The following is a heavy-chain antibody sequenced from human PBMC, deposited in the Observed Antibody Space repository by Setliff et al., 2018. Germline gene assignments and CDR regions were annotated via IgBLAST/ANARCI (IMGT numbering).Heavy chain of an antibody. V-gene: IGHV1-46*01. CDR3: ARAGVAAADRKGLLEC. D-gene: IGHD6-13*01. CDR2: INPGGGSA. Sequence: ASVKVSCKATGYTLSRHYMHWARQAPGQGLEWMGIINPGGGSASIVQKFQGRVTMTSDTSTSTVYMEVTGLTSDDTAVYYCARAGVAAADRKGLLECWGQGTLVTVSS. J-gene: IGHJ4*02. CDR1: GYTLSRHY.